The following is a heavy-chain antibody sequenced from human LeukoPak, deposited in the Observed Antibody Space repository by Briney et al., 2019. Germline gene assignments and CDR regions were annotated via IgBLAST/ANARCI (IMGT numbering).Heavy chain of an antibody. D-gene: IGHD2-2*02. Sequence: GGSLRLSCAASGFIFSTYAMSWVRQAPGKRLECVSVISWSGDNTYYADSVKGRFTISRDNSKNTLYLQMNSLRAEDTALYYCAKAGCTSTSCYNNNWGQGTLVTVSS. CDR3: AKAGCTSTSCYNNN. CDR2: ISWSGDNT. V-gene: IGHV3-23*01. J-gene: IGHJ4*02. CDR1: GFIFSTYA.